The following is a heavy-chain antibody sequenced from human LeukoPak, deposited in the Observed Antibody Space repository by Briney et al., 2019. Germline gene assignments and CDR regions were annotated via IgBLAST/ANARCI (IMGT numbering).Heavy chain of an antibody. D-gene: IGHD5-12*01. CDR3: ATFGNSGYDSNLDY. J-gene: IGHJ4*02. CDR1: GYTLTELS. CDR2: FDPEDGGT. V-gene: IGHV1-24*01. Sequence: ASVKVSCKVSGYTLTELSMHWARQAPGKGLEWMGGFDPEDGGTIYAQKFQGRVTMTEDTSTDTAYMELSSLRSEDTAVYYCATFGNSGYDSNLDYWGQGTLVTVSS.